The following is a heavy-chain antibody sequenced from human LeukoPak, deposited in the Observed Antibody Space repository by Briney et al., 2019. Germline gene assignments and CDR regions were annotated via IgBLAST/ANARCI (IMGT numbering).Heavy chain of an antibody. V-gene: IGHV4-59*01. J-gene: IGHJ4*02. D-gene: IGHD3-10*01. Sequence: SETLSLTCTVSGGSISSYYWSWIRQPPGKGLEWIGYIYYSGSTNYNPSLKSRVTISVDTSKNQFSLKLSSVTAADTAVYYCARSGNYYGSGSYPPDFADWGQGTLVTVSS. CDR1: GGSISSYY. CDR2: IYYSGST. CDR3: ARSGNYYGSGSYPPDFAD.